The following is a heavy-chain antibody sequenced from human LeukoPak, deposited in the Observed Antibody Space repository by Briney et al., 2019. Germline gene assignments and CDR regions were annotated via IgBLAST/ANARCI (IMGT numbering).Heavy chain of an antibody. Sequence: GGSLRLSCAASGFTVSSNYMSWVRQAPGKGLEWVSAISGSGGSTYYADSVKGRFTISRDNSKNTLYLQMNSLRAEDTAVYYCAKPITIFGVVPHSGYFDLGGRGTLVTVSS. CDR2: ISGSGGST. CDR3: AKPITIFGVVPHSGYFDL. J-gene: IGHJ2*01. V-gene: IGHV3-23*01. D-gene: IGHD3-3*01. CDR1: GFTVSSNY.